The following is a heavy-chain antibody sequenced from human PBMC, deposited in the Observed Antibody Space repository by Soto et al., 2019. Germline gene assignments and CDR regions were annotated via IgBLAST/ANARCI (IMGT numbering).Heavy chain of an antibody. D-gene: IGHD2-15*01. V-gene: IGHV3-9*01. CDR2: ISWNSNII. Sequence: GGCLRLSCAASGLTFDDSAMHWVRRVPGKGLEWVSSISWNSNIIGYADSVKGRFTISRDNAKNSLYLQMNSLRPEDTALYYCAKGGPDGFCSGGRCYFDYWGQGTLVTVSS. J-gene: IGHJ4*02. CDR3: AKGGPDGFCSGGRCYFDY. CDR1: GLTFDDSA.